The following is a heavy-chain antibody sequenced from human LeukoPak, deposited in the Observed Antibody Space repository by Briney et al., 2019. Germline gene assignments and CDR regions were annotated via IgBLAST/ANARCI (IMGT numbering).Heavy chain of an antibody. D-gene: IGHD3-22*01. CDR3: ARLGYDYYFDY. V-gene: IGHV4-39*01. CDR2: IYYSGST. CDR1: GGSISSSSYY. Sequence: PSETLSLTCTVSGGSISSSSYYWGWIRQPPGKGLEWIGSIYYSGSTYYNPSLKSRVTISVDTSKNQFSLKLSSVTAADTAVYYCARLGYDYYFDYWGQGTLVTVSS. J-gene: IGHJ4*02.